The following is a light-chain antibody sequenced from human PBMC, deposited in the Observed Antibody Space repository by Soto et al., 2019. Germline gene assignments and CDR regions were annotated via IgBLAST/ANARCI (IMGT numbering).Light chain of an antibody. CDR1: QSLVYSDGNTY. V-gene: IGKV2-30*01. CDR2: EVS. J-gene: IGKJ4*01. Sequence: DDVMTQSPLSLPVTLGQPASISCRSSQSLVYSDGNTYLNWFHQMPGQSPRRLIYEVSNRDSGVPDRFIGSGSGTDFTLKISRVEGEDVGVYCCMQSTYWPRLTFGGATKGEIK. CDR3: MQSTYWPRLT.